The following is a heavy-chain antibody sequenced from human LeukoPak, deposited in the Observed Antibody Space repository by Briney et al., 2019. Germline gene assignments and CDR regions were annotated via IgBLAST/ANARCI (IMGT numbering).Heavy chain of an antibody. J-gene: IGHJ6*04. Sequence: ASVKVSCKASGYTFTGHFIHWVRQAPGQGLEWMGWINPNSGGTKYAQKFQGRVTMTRDTSISTVYMELSRLRSDDTAVYYCARDTGAARVPRQMGVWGKGTTITVSS. V-gene: IGHV1-2*02. CDR3: ARDTGAARVPRQMGV. D-gene: IGHD6-6*01. CDR2: INPNSGGT. CDR1: GYTFTGHF.